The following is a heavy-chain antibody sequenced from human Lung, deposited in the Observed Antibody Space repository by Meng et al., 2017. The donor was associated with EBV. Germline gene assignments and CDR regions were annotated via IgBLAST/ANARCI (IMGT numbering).Heavy chain of an antibody. CDR1: GGSISSGGYY. D-gene: IGHD1-26*01. CDR3: ARGPSGSYYPSFDY. J-gene: IGHJ4*02. V-gene: IGHV4-31*03. Sequence: QGQRPGSGRGLVNPSQTLSLTCTVSGGSISSGGYYWSWIRQHPGKGLEWIGNIYYSGSAYYNPSLKSRVTISVDTSKNHFSLKLSSVTAADTAVYYCARGPSGSYYPSFDYWGQGTLVTVSS. CDR2: IYYSGSA.